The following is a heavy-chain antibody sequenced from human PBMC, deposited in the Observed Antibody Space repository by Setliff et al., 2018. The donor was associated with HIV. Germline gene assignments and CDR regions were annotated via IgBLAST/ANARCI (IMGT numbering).Heavy chain of an antibody. Sequence: SETLSLTCGVSDASFGGVYWTWVRQSPQKGLEWIGESNQSGSTSYNPSLKSRATISVDTSEKKISLTLTAVTAADTAVYYCARGQDLGATWTGYYYYYMDVWGKGTTVTVSS. CDR2: SNQSGST. CDR1: DASFGGVY. V-gene: IGHV4-34*01. CDR3: ARGQDLGATWTGYYYYYMDV. D-gene: IGHD1-26*01. J-gene: IGHJ6*03.